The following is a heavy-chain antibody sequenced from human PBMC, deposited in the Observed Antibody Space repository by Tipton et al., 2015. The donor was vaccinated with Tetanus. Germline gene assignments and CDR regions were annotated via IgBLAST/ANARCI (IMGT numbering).Heavy chain of an antibody. CDR1: GGSFSGYY. CDR3: ARRNCSGGSCYLPVGWYFDL. V-gene: IGHV4-34*01. D-gene: IGHD2-15*01. Sequence: TLSLTCAVYGGSFSGYYWSWIRQPPGKGLEWIGEINHSGSTNYNPSLKSRVTISVDTSKNQFSLKLSSVTAADKSVYYCARRNCSGGSCYLPVGWYFDLWGRGTLVTVSS. J-gene: IGHJ2*01. CDR2: INHSGST.